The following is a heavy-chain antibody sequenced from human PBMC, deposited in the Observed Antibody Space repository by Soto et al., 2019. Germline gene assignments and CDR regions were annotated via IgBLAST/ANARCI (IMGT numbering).Heavy chain of an antibody. CDR3: AIYISVTMVRGVLYDYYAIDV. CDR1: GFTFDDYA. J-gene: IGHJ6*02. Sequence: GGSLRLSCAASGFTFDDYAMHWVRQAPGKGLEWVSLISGDGGSTYYADSVKGRFTISRDTIKNSLYLQMNSLRNEDIVDYYCAIYISVTMVRGVLYDYYAIDVWGQGTMVTVSS. D-gene: IGHD3-10*01. V-gene: IGHV3-43*02. CDR2: ISGDGGST.